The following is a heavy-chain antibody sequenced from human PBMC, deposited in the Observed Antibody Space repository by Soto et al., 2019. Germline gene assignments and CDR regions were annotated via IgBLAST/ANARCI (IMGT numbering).Heavy chain of an antibody. CDR3: ARPIVATGDAFDI. J-gene: IGHJ3*02. CDR1: GFTFSSYS. Sequence: GGSRRRSWAASGFTFSSYSMNWVRQAPGKGLEWVSYISISSSTIYYADSVKGRFTISRDNAKNSLYLQMNSLRDEDTAVYYCARPIVATGDAFDIWGQGTMVTVSS. CDR2: ISISSSTI. V-gene: IGHV3-48*02. D-gene: IGHD5-12*01.